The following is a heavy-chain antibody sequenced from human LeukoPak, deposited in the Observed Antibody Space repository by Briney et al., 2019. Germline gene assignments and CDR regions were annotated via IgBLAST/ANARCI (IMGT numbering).Heavy chain of an antibody. J-gene: IGHJ4*02. Sequence: SLRLSCATSGFSFDDYAMHWVRQAPGKGLEWVSGISWNSGTIGYADSVKGRFTISRDNAKNSLYLQMNSLRAEDMALYYCAKGVGATYLYYFDYWGQGTLVTVSS. CDR2: ISWNSGTI. CDR3: AKGVGATYLYYFDY. V-gene: IGHV3-9*03. CDR1: GFSFDDYA. D-gene: IGHD1-26*01.